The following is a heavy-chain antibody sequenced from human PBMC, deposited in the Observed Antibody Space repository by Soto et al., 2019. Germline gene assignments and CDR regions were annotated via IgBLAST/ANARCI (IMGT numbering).Heavy chain of an antibody. CDR1: GFTFGSYG. Sequence: QVRLVESGGDLVQPGRSLRLSCAASGFTFGSYGMHWVRQAPGKGLEWVAMISYDGRHQYYADSVKGRFTISRDNFKDTLYLQMHGLTPEDTAIYFCARELDIPPDYDFDYWGQGNLVTVSS. CDR2: ISYDGRHQ. D-gene: IGHD5-12*01. J-gene: IGHJ4*02. V-gene: IGHV3-30*03. CDR3: ARELDIPPDYDFDY.